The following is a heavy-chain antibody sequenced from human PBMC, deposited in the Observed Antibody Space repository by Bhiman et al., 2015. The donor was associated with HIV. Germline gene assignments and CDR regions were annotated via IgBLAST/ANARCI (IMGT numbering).Heavy chain of an antibody. CDR2: INQDGSEK. V-gene: IGHV3-7*05. CDR1: GFTFNNYW. J-gene: IGHJ5*02. Sequence: EVQLVESGGGLVQPGGSLRLSCAASGFTFNNYWMTWVRQAPGKGLESVANINQDGSEKYYVDSVKGRFTISRDNAKNALYLQMSSLRAEDTAVYFCARQTITIFGVAWGQGALVTVSS. D-gene: IGHD3-3*01. CDR3: ARQTITIFGVA.